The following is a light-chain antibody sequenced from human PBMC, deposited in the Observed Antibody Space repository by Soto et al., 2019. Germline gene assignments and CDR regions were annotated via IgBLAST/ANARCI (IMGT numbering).Light chain of an antibody. CDR1: QSVSSN. CDR3: QQYYNWPRT. Sequence: EIVMTQSPDTLSVSPGERGTLSRRASQSVSSNLAWYQQKNGQAPRLLIYGASTRATGIPDRFSGSGYGTEFNLSISSLQSEDFAVYYCQQYYNWPRTFGQGTKVDIK. V-gene: IGKV3-15*01. CDR2: GAS. J-gene: IGKJ1*01.